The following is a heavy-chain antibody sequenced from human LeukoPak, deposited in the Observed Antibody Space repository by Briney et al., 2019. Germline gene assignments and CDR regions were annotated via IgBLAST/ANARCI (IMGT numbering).Heavy chain of an antibody. CDR1: GYTFTSYD. CDR2: MNPNSGNT. Sequence: ASVKVSCKASGYTFTSYDINWVRQTTGQGLEWMGWMNPNSGNTGYAQKFQGRVTITRNTSISTAYMELSSLRSEDTAVYYCAGEEYSSSWQDAFDIWGQGTMVTVSS. D-gene: IGHD6-13*01. CDR3: AGEEYSSSWQDAFDI. J-gene: IGHJ3*02. V-gene: IGHV1-8*03.